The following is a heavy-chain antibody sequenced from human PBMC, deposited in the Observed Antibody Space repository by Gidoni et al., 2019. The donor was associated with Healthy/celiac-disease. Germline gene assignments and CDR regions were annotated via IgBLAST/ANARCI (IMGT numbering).Heavy chain of an antibody. J-gene: IGHJ4*02. D-gene: IGHD3-10*01. CDR2: IYYSGST. CDR3: ARVKSRDYYGSGSYYFDY. CDR1: GGSISSGDYY. V-gene: IGHV4-30-4*01. Sequence: QVQLQESGSGLVKPSQTLSLTCTVSGGSISSGDYYWSWIRQPPGKGLEWLGYIYYSGSTYYNPSLKSRVTISVDTSKNQFSLKLSSVTAADTAVYYCARVKSRDYYGSGSYYFDYWGQGTLVTVSS.